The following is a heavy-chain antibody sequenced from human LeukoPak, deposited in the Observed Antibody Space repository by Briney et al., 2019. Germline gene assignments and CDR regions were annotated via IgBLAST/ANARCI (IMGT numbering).Heavy chain of an antibody. CDR2: IDNYGRTT. Sequence: PGGSLRLSCAASGYSFSSYWMHRVRQVPGKGLVWVSRIDNYGRTTDYADSVKGRFTISRDNAKNSLYLQMNSLRAEDTAVYYCARAQYYYDSSGYPYYYYGMDVWGQGTTVTVSS. V-gene: IGHV3-74*01. CDR3: ARAQYYYDSSGYPYYYYGMDV. CDR1: GYSFSSYW. J-gene: IGHJ6*02. D-gene: IGHD3-22*01.